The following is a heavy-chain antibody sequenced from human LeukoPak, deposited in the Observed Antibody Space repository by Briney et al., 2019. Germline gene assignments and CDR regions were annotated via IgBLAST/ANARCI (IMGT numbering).Heavy chain of an antibody. CDR1: GYTFTGYY. D-gene: IGHD2-2*01. CDR2: INPNSGGT. CDR3: ARDAVPAAIPRPWFDP. V-gene: IGHV1-2*02. Sequence: ASVKVSCKASGYTFTGYYMHWVRQAPGQGLEWIGWINPNSGGTNYAQKFQGRVTMTRDTSISTAYMELSRLRSDDTAVYYCARDAVPAAIPRPWFDPWGQGTLVTVSS. J-gene: IGHJ5*02.